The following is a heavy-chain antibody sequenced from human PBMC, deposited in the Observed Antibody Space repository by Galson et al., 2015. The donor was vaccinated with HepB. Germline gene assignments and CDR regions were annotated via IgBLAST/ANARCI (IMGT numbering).Heavy chain of an antibody. V-gene: IGHV3-30*04. D-gene: IGHD3-22*01. Sequence: SLRLSCAASGFTFSSYAMHWVRQAPGKGLEWVAVISYDGSNKYYADSVKGRFTIFRDNSKNTLYLQMNSLRAEDTAVYYCARDAYYYDSSGYYYWGQGTLVTVSS. CDR3: ARDAYYYDSSGYYY. CDR2: ISYDGSNK. J-gene: IGHJ4*02. CDR1: GFTFSSYA.